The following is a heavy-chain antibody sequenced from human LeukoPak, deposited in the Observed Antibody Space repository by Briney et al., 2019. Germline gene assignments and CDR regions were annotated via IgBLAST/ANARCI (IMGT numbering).Heavy chain of an antibody. V-gene: IGHV1-69*13. CDR3: ARDKIAYYDYNMDV. CDR2: IIPIFGTA. Sequence: SVKVSCKASGGTFSSYAISCGRQAPEQGLEWRGGIIPIFGTANYAQKLQGRVTITADESTSTAHMELSSLRSEDPVLYTCARDKIAYYDYNMDVWGKGTTVTVSS. CDR1: GGTFSSYA. J-gene: IGHJ6*03.